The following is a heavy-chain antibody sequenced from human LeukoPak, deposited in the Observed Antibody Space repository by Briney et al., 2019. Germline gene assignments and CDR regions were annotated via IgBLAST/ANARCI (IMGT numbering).Heavy chain of an antibody. V-gene: IGHV4-59*01. J-gene: IGHJ3*02. CDR1: GGSISSFY. CDR2: IYYTGST. Sequence: SETLSLTCTVSGGSISSFYWSWIRQPPGKGLEWIGYIYYTGSTNYNPFLKSRVTISVDTSKNQFSLKLSSVTAADTAVYYCARFMVRGVNAFDIWGQGTMVTVSS. CDR3: ARFMVRGVNAFDI. D-gene: IGHD3-10*01.